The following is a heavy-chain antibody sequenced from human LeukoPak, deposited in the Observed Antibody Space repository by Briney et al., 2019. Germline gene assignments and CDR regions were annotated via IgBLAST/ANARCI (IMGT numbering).Heavy chain of an antibody. D-gene: IGHD6-19*01. V-gene: IGHV3-21*01. CDR1: GFTFSSYS. J-gene: IGHJ5*02. CDR3: ARGSVAGRNWFDP. Sequence: KPGGSLRLSCAASGFTFSSYSMNWVRQAPGKGLEWVSSISSSSSYIYYADSVKGRFTISRDNAKNSLYLQMNSLRAGDTAVYYCARGSVAGRNWFDPWGQGTLVTVSS. CDR2: ISSSSSYI.